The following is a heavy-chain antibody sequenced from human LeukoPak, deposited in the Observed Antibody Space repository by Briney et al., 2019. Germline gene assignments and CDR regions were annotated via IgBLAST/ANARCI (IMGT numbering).Heavy chain of an antibody. J-gene: IGHJ4*02. D-gene: IGHD6-19*01. CDR3: ARRLKNSNGWTFDY. V-gene: IGHV5-51*01. CDR2: IYPGDSDT. CDR1: GYSFTIYW. Sequence: PGESLKISCKGSGYSFTIYWIGWVRQMPGKGLEWMGIIYPGDSDTTYSPSFQGQVTISADRSLNTAYLHWSSLEASDTAIYYCARRLKNSNGWTFDYWGQGTLVTVSS.